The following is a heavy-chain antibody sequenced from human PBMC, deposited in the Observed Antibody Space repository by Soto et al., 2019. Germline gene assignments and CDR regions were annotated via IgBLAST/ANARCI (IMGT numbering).Heavy chain of an antibody. CDR3: ARADYYDSSGFYYDY. J-gene: IGHJ4*02. D-gene: IGHD3-22*01. CDR1: GYIFTNHY. Sequence: QVQLVQSGAEVKKPGASVKVSCKASGYIFTNHYIHWVRQAPGQGLEWMGIINPSGGSTNYLQKFQGGVTVNRDTSTSTVYMELSSLRSEDTAVYFCARADYYDSSGFYYDYWGQGTLVTVSS. CDR2: INPSGGST. V-gene: IGHV1-46*01.